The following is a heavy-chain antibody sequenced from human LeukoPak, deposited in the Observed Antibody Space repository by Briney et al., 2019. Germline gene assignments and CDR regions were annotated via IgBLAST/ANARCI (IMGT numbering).Heavy chain of an antibody. V-gene: IGHV1-2*02. CDR3: ARDLSLLDDFWSGYPLDY. Sequence: ASVKVSCKASGYTFTGYYMHWVRQAPGQGLEWMGWINPNSGGTNYAQKFQGRVTTTRDTSISTAYMELSRLRSDDTAVYYCARDLSLLDDFWSGYPLDYWGQGTLVTVSS. D-gene: IGHD3-3*01. CDR1: GYTFTGYY. CDR2: INPNSGGT. J-gene: IGHJ4*02.